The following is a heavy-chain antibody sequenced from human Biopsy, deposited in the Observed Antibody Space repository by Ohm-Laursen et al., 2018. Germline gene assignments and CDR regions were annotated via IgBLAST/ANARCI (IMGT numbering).Heavy chain of an antibody. V-gene: IGHV1-69*06. CDR3: ATKLTGYFHH. J-gene: IGHJ1*01. Sequence: SSVKVSCKAPGCTFSNYGVNWVRQAPGQGLEWLGGNIPNLGTGNYAQKFQDRVTVAADTSTSTATMELRSLRSDGTAVYYCATKLTGYFHHWGQGILVIVSS. D-gene: IGHD3-9*01. CDR2: NIPNLGTG. CDR1: GCTFSNYG.